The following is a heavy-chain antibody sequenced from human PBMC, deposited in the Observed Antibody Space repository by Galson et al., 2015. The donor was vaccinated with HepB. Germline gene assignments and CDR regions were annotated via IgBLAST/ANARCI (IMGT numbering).Heavy chain of an antibody. V-gene: IGHV3-49*03. CDR3: TSLPQQLGYYGMDV. D-gene: IGHD6-13*01. CDR1: GFTFGDYA. J-gene: IGHJ6*02. Sequence: SLRLSCAASGFTFGDYAMSWFRQAPGKGLEWVGFIRSKAYGGTTEYAASVKGRFTISRDDSKSIAYLQMNSLKTEDTAVYYCTSLPQQLGYYGMDVWGQGTTVTVSS. CDR2: IRSKAYGGTT.